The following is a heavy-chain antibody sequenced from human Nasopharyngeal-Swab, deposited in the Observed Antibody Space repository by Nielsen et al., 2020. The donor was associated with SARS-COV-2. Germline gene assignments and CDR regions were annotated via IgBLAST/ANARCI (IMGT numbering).Heavy chain of an antibody. CDR3: VRDNYYHYYMDV. Sequence: RQAPGKGLEWIGSIYYSGATNYSPSLKSRLTISVDTSQNQFSLTVSSVTASDTAVYYCVRDNYYHYYMDVWGQGTTVTVSS. CDR2: IYYSGAT. J-gene: IGHJ6*03. D-gene: IGHD2-15*01. V-gene: IGHV4-39*01.